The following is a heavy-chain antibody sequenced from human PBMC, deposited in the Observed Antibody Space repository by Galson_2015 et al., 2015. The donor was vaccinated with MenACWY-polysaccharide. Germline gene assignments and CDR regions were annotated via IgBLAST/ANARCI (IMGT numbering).Heavy chain of an antibody. V-gene: IGHV4-39*02. CDR1: GGSISSSSYY. D-gene: IGHD4-11*01. CDR3: AREKFDYNHISHYYYYYGMDV. CDR2: IYYSGST. Sequence: ETLSLTCTVSGGSISSSSYYWGWIRQPPGKGLEWIGSIYYSGSTYYNPSLKSRVTISVDTSKNQFSLKLSSVTAADTAVYYCAREKFDYNHISHYYYYYGMDVWGQGTTVTVSS. J-gene: IGHJ6*02.